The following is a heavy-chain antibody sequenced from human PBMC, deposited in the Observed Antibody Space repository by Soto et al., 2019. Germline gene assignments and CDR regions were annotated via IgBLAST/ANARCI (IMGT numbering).Heavy chain of an antibody. CDR3: ARTYCSSARCYSDY. V-gene: IGHV1-18*04. D-gene: IGHD2-2*01. Sequence: VQLVQSGAEVKKPGASVKVSCKTSGYTFTSHGISWVRQAPGQGLEWMGWISAYNGNTNYAQKLQGRVTMTTDTPTSTAYMELRRLRSDDTAVYYCARTYCSSARCYSDYWGQGTMVTVSS. CDR1: GYTFTSHG. J-gene: IGHJ4*02. CDR2: ISAYNGNT.